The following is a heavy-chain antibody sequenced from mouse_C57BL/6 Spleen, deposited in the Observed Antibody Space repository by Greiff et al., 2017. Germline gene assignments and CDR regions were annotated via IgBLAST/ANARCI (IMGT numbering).Heavy chain of an antibody. Sequence: QVQLQQPGAELVMPGASVKLSCKASGYTFTSYWMHWVKQRPGQGLEWIGEIDPSDSYTNYNQKFKGKSTLTVDKSSSTAYMQLSSLTSEDSAVYYCARWTGYYSNLLDVWGTGTTVTVSS. D-gene: IGHD2-5*01. CDR1: GYTFTSYW. CDR2: IDPSDSYT. V-gene: IGHV1-69*01. CDR3: ARWTGYYSNLLDV. J-gene: IGHJ1*03.